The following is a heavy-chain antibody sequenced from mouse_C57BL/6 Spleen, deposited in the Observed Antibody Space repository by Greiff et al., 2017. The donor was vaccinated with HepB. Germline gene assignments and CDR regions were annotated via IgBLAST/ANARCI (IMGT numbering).Heavy chain of an antibody. CDR3: ARERTLGLDY. CDR1: GYAFSSSW. V-gene: IGHV1-82*01. J-gene: IGHJ2*01. CDR2: IYPGDGDT. Sequence: QVQLKESGPELVKPGASVKISCKASGYAFSSSWMNWVKQRPGKGLEWIGRIYPGDGDTNYNGKFKGKATLTADKSSSTAYMQLSNLTSEDSAVYFCARERTLGLDYWGQGTTLTVSS. D-gene: IGHD4-1*01.